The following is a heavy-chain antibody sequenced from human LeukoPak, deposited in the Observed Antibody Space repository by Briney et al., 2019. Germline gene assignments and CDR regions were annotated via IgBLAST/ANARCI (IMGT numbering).Heavy chain of an antibody. CDR1: GYSFSDYW. Sequence: GESLKISCKGSGYSFSDYWIGWVRQMPGKGLEWMRIIFPGDSDTRYSPSFQGQVTVSADKSISTAYLQWSSLKASDTAIYYCARRDKYSSSWCFDHWGQGTLVTVSS. CDR3: ARRDKYSSSWCFDH. D-gene: IGHD6-13*01. CDR2: IFPGDSDT. V-gene: IGHV5-51*01. J-gene: IGHJ4*02.